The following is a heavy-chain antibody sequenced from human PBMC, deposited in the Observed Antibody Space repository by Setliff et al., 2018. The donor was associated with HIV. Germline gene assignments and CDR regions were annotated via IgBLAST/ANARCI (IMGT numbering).Heavy chain of an antibody. Sequence: SETLSLTCTVSGGSISSYYWSWIRQPPGKGLEWIGHISTSGTTKYNPDPKSRVTISADTSKNQFSLKLTSVTAADTAVYYCARNHYYGSGKNRWFDPWGQGMLVTVSS. CDR3: ARNHYYGSGKNRWFDP. V-gene: IGHV4-4*08. CDR1: GGSISSYY. CDR2: ISTSGTT. J-gene: IGHJ5*02. D-gene: IGHD3-10*01.